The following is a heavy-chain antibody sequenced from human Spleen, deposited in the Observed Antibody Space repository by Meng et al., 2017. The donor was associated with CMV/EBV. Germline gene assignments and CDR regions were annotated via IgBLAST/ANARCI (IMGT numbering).Heavy chain of an antibody. V-gene: IGHV4-59*12. CDR2: IYYSGST. D-gene: IGHD2-2*01. J-gene: IGHJ5*02. Sequence: SETLSLTCTVSGGSISSYYWSWIRQPPGKGLEWIGYIYYSGSTNYNSSLKSRVTISVDTSKNQFSLKLSSVTAADTAVYYCARYIVVVPAARANWFDPWGQGTLVTVS. CDR1: GGSISSYY. CDR3: ARYIVVVPAARANWFDP.